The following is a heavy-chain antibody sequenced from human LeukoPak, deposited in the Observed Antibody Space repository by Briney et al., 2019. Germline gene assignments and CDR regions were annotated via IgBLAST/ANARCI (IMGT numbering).Heavy chain of an antibody. D-gene: IGHD3/OR15-3a*01. Sequence: GGSLRLSCAASGFTFDDYAMHWVRQAPGKGLEWVSGISWDSGTIGYADSVKGRFTIPRDNAKNSLYLQMNSLRAEDTALYYCAKGSGLVIKGYYFDYWGQGILVTVSS. CDR2: ISWDSGTI. J-gene: IGHJ4*02. CDR1: GFTFDDYA. V-gene: IGHV3-9*01. CDR3: AKGSGLVIKGYYFDY.